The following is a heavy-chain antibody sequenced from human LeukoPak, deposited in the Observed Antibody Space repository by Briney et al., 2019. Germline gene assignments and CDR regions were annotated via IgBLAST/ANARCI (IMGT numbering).Heavy chain of an antibody. CDR1: GGSFSGYY. Sequence: PSETLSLTCAVYGGSFSGYYWSWIRQPPGKGLEWIGSIYHSGSTYYNPSLKSRVTISVDTSKNQFSLKLSSVTAADTAVYYCAARGVWFGELSWFDPGGQGTLVTVSS. CDR3: AARGVWFGELSWFDP. J-gene: IGHJ5*02. V-gene: IGHV4-34*01. CDR2: IYHSGST. D-gene: IGHD3-10*01.